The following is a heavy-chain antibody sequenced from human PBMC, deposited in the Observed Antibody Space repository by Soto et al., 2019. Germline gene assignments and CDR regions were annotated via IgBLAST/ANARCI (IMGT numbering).Heavy chain of an antibody. D-gene: IGHD3-3*01. J-gene: IGHJ5*02. Sequence: QVQLQESGPGLVKPSGTLSLTCAVSGGFISSSNWWSWVRQPPGKGLEWIGEIYHSGSTNYNPSLRSRVTISVDKSKNQFSLKLSSVTAADTVVYYCASRGNYDFWSGYYNGWFDPWGQGTLVTVSS. CDR2: IYHSGST. CDR1: GGFISSSNW. CDR3: ASRGNYDFWSGYYNGWFDP. V-gene: IGHV4-4*02.